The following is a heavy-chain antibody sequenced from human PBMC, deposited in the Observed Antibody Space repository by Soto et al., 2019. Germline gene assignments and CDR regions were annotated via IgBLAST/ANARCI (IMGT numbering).Heavy chain of an antibody. J-gene: IGHJ6*02. CDR3: ARDRYYGSGTYYNFYSGMDV. Sequence: SETLSLTCTVSGGSINSGDYYWTWVRQPPGKGLEWIGNIFHGGSTYYTPSLQSRVTISLDTSKNHFSLKLSSVTPADTAVYYCARDRYYGSGTYYNFYSGMDVWGQGTTVTVSS. CDR2: IFHGGST. CDR1: GGSINSGDYY. V-gene: IGHV4-30-4*01. D-gene: IGHD3-10*01.